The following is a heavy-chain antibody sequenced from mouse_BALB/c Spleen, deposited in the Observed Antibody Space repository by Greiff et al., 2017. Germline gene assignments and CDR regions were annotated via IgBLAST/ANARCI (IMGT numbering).Heavy chain of an antibody. CDR1: GFTFSNYW. CDR3: TRTRYDAEGFDY. CDR2: IRLKSNNYAT. Sequence: EVKLVESGGGLVQPGGSMKLSCVASGFTFSNYWMNWVRQSPEKGLEWVAEIRLKSNNYATHYAESVKGRFTISRDDSKSSVYLQMNNLRAEDTGIYYCTRTRYDAEGFDYWGQGTTLTVSS. V-gene: IGHV6-6*02. D-gene: IGHD2-14*01. J-gene: IGHJ2*01.